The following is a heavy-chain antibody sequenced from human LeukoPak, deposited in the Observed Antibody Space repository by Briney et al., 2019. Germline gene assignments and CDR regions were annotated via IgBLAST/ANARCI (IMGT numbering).Heavy chain of an antibody. CDR2: INHSGST. V-gene: IGHV4-34*01. J-gene: IGHJ4*02. D-gene: IGHD6-19*01. CDR3: ARHQISSGWSLYFDS. Sequence: SETLSLTCAVYGGSFSGYYWSWIRQPPGKGLEWIGEINHSGSTNYNPSLKSRVTISVDTSKNQLSLKVTSVTVADTAVFYCARHQISSGWSLYFDSWGQGILVTVSS. CDR1: GGSFSGYY.